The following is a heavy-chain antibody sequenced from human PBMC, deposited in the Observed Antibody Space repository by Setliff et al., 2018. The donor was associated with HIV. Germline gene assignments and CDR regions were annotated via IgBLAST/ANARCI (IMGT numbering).Heavy chain of an antibody. CDR1: GNSITRDYQ. Sequence: TSETLSLTCTVSGNSITRDYQWGWIRQPPGKGLEWIGSIYHSGSTYYNPSLKSRVTISVDTSKNQFSLKLISVTAADTALYYCARGRLYGVVDYWGQGTLVTVSS. V-gene: IGHV4-38-2*02. CDR3: ARGRLYGVVDY. D-gene: IGHD3-10*01. CDR2: IYHSGST. J-gene: IGHJ4*02.